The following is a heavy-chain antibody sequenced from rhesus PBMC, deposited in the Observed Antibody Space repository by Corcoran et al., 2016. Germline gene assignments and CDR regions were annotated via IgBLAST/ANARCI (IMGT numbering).Heavy chain of an antibody. V-gene: IGHV4-65*01. Sequence: QVQLQESGPGLVKPSETLSLTCAVSGGSVSSSNWWSWIRQPPGKGLEWIGDISGSSGSNYYNPSLKTRVTISTDTSKDQFSLKLSSVTAADTAVYYCARFSDWGDYYPLFDYWGQGVLVTVSS. D-gene: IGHD3-34*01. J-gene: IGHJ4*01. CDR2: ISGSSGSN. CDR3: ARFSDWGDYYPLFDY. CDR1: GGSVSSSNW.